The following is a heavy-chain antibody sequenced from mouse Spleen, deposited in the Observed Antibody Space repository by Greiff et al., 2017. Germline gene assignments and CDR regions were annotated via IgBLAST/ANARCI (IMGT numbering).Heavy chain of an antibody. J-gene: IGHJ4*01. D-gene: IGHD3-1*01. CDR2: IRNKANGYTT. V-gene: IGHV7-3*01. CDR3: ARSPRYYAMDY. Sequence: EVMLVESGGGLVQPGGSLSLSCAASGFTFTDYYMSWVRQPPGKALEWLGFIRNKANGYTTEYSASVKGRFTISRDNSQSILYLQMNALRAEDSATYYCARSPRYYAMDYWGQGTSVTVSS. CDR1: GFTFTDYY.